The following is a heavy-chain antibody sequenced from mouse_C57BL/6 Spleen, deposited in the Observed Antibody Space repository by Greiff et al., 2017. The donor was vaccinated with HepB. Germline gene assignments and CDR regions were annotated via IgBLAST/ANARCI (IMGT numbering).Heavy chain of an antibody. CDR1: GYAFSSYW. CDR2: IYPGDGDT. D-gene: IGHD1-1*01. V-gene: IGHV1-80*01. Sequence: VKLMESGAELVKPGASVKISCKASGYAFSSYWMNWVKQRPGKGLEWIGQIYPGDGDTNYNGKFKGKATLTADKSSSTAYMQLSSLTSEDSAVYFCARSTIYYYGSSLVYFDYWGQGTTLTVSS. J-gene: IGHJ2*01. CDR3: ARSTIYYYGSSLVYFDY.